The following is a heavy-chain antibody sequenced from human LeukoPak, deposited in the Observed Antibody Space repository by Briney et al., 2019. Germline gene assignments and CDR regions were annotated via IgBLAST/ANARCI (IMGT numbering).Heavy chain of an antibody. CDR3: ARAWGYCSSTSCFSSFDI. D-gene: IGHD2-2*01. J-gene: IGHJ3*02. CDR1: GYTFSNYG. CDR2: ISAYNGNT. Sequence: RASVKVSCKASGYTFSNYGISWVRQAPGQGLEWMGWISAYNGNTNYAQKFQGRVTITRNTSISTAYMELSSLRSEDTAVYYCARAWGYCSSTSCFSSFDIWGQGTMVTVSS. V-gene: IGHV1-18*01.